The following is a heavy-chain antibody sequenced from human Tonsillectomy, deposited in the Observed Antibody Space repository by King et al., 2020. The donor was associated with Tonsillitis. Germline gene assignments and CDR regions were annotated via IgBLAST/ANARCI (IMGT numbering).Heavy chain of an antibody. J-gene: IGHJ6*02. CDR3: ARVDILTGYYPWSGYYGMDV. D-gene: IGHD3-9*01. Sequence: VQLVESGAKVKKPGASVKVSCKASGYTFTRYYMHWVRQAPGQGLEWMGIINPSGGSTSYAQKFQGRVTMTRDTSTSTVYMELSSLRSEDTAVYYCARVDILTGYYPWSGYYGMDVWGQGTTVTVSS. CDR1: GYTFTRYY. CDR2: INPSGGST. V-gene: IGHV1-46*01.